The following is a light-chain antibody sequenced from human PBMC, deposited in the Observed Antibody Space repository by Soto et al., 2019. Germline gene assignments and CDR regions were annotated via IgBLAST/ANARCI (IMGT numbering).Light chain of an antibody. J-gene: IGLJ2*01. CDR1: SSNFGAGYD. CDR2: GNS. CDR3: QSYDKSLNGNV. Sequence: QSALTQPASVSGSPGQSITISCTGGSSNFGAGYDVHWYQQFPGTAPRLLMYGNSLRPSGVPDRFSGSKSGTSASLAISGLQAADEADYYCQSYDKSLNGNVFGGGTKVTVL. V-gene: IGLV1-40*01.